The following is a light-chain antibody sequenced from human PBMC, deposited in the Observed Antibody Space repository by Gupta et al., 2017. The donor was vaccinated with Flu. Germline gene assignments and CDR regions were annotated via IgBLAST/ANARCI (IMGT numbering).Light chain of an antibody. V-gene: IGKV1-27*01. J-gene: IGKJ1*01. CDR2: GAS. CDR1: QDISNS. Sequence: PSSLSASLGDRVTITCRASQDISNSLAWYQQTPGKVPKLVIFGASTLQSGVPSRFSGSGSGTEFTLTISSLQPEDVATYYCQKYNSVPWTFGQGTXVEIK. CDR3: QKYNSVPWT.